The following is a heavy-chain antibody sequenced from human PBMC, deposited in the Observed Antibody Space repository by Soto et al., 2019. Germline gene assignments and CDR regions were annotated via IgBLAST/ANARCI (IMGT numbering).Heavy chain of an antibody. V-gene: IGHV3-33*01. D-gene: IGHD3-16*01. CDR1: GFTFSSYG. CDR2: IWYDGSNK. CDR3: ARDAVMITFGGVDYFDY. Sequence: QVQLVESGGGVVQPGRSLRLSCAASGFTFSSYGMHWVRQAPGKGLEWVAVIWYDGSNKYYADSVKGRFTISRDNSKNTLYLQMNSLRAEDTAVYYCARDAVMITFGGVDYFDYWGQGTLVTGSS. J-gene: IGHJ4*02.